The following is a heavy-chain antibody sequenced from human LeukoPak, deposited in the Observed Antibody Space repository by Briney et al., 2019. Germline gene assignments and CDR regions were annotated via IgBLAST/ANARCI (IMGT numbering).Heavy chain of an antibody. D-gene: IGHD5-18*01. CDR1: GFTVSNDY. CDR3: ARGGYKYGYDY. V-gene: IGHV3-53*01. CDR2: IYTGGNT. J-gene: IGHJ4*02. Sequence: PGGSLRLSCAASGFTVSNDYMSGVRQAPGKGLEWVSVIYTGGNTYYADSVKGRFTFSRDNSKNTLYLQMNSLRAEDTAVYYCARGGYKYGYDYWGQGTLVTVSS.